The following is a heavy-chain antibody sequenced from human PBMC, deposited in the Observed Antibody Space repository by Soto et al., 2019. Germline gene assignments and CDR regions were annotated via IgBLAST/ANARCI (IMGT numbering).Heavy chain of an antibody. V-gene: IGHV3-30-3*01. J-gene: IGHJ4*02. CDR2: ISYDGSNK. CDR1: GFTFSSYA. D-gene: IGHD3-9*01. Sequence: QVQLVESGGGVVQPGRSLRLSCAASGFTFSSYAMHWVRQAPGKGLEWVAVISYDGSNKYYADSVKGRFTISRYNSKNTLYLQMNSLRAEDTAVYYCAREGLVIADFDYWGQGTLVTVSS. CDR3: AREGLVIADFDY.